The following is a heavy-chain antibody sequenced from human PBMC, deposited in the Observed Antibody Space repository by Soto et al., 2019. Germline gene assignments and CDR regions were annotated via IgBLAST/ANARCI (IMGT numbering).Heavy chain of an antibody. V-gene: IGHV4-30-4*01. D-gene: IGHD2-15*01. J-gene: IGHJ4*02. CDR1: GVSISGGDYF. CDR3: ASWQLAVVPYDY. CDR2: VYYSGIX. Sequence: SESLSGTCTGAGVSISGGDYFWSWSRQPPGKGLESMGYVYYSGIXXYNPSLKXXVTISVETCKXQFSLXVSSVSGADTAGYYCASWQLAVVPYDYWGKGTLVX.